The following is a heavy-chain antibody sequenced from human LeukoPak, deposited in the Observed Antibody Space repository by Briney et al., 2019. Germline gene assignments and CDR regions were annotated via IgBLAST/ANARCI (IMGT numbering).Heavy chain of an antibody. Sequence: SETLSLTCTVSGGSISSYYWSWIRQPPGKGLEWIGYIYYSGSTNYNPSLKSRVTISVDTSKNQFSLKLSSVTAADTAVYYWARDTSGWYSKYYYYMDVWGKGTTVTVSS. V-gene: IGHV4-59*01. CDR2: IYYSGST. J-gene: IGHJ6*03. D-gene: IGHD6-19*01. CDR3: ARDTSGWYSKYYYYMDV. CDR1: GGSISSYY.